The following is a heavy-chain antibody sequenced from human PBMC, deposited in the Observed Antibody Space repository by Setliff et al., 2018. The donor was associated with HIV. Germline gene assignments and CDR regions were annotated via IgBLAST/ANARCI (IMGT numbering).Heavy chain of an antibody. CDR1: GGSNSGDY. V-gene: IGHV4-4*09. CDR2: IHTSGRT. J-gene: IGHJ4*02. CDR3: ARHPREETQRNYKFDS. Sequence: SETLSLTCTVSGGSNSGDYWSWIRQPPGKGLEWIGYIHTSGRTNYNYPFKTRATISRDTSKNQFSLRPSSVTATDTAMYYCARHPREETQRNYKFDSWGQGTLVTVSS. D-gene: IGHD1-7*01.